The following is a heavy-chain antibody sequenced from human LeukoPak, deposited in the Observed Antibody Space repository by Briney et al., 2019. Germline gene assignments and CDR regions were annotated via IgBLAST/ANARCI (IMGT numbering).Heavy chain of an antibody. CDR1: GFTFSSYS. D-gene: IGHD4-17*01. V-gene: IGHV3-21*01. Sequence: TTGGSLRLSCAASGFTFSSYSMNWVRQAPGKGLEWVSSISSSSSYIYYADSVKGRFTISRDNAKNSLYLQMNSPRAEDTAVYYCARDRWTTGDFDYWGQGTLVTVSS. J-gene: IGHJ4*02. CDR3: ARDRWTTGDFDY. CDR2: ISSSSSYI.